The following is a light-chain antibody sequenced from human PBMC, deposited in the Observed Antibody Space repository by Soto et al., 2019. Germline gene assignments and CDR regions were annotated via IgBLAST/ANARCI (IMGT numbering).Light chain of an antibody. CDR3: QQCRNWPIS. J-gene: IGKJ4*01. Sequence: EIVMTQSPATLSASPGEGATLSCKAGQNVYNNLAWYQQRPGQPPRLLIYDASTRATGISARFSGSGYGTEFTIKISRMQSEVFGVDFCQQCRNWPISFGGGTKVDIK. V-gene: IGKV3-15*01. CDR1: QNVYNN. CDR2: DAS.